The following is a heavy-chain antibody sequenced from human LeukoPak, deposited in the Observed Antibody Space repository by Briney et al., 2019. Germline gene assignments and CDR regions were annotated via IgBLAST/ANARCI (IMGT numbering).Heavy chain of an antibody. CDR2: ISGSGGST. CDR1: GFTFSSYA. V-gene: IGHV3-23*01. Sequence: GGSLRLSCAASGFTFSSYAMSWVRQAPGKGLEWVSAISGSGGSTYYADSVKGRFTISRDNSKNTLYLQMNSLRAEDTAVYYCAFQGQQLGWFDPWGQGTLVTVSS. D-gene: IGHD6-13*01. J-gene: IGHJ5*02. CDR3: AFQGQQLGWFDP.